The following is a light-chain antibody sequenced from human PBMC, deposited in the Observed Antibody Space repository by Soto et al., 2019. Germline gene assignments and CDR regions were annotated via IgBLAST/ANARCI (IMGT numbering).Light chain of an antibody. CDR3: HQYDSLPLS. V-gene: IGKV1-33*01. Sequence: DIQMTQSPSSLSAFVGDRVTITCQASQDISIYLNWYQQISGKAPKLLIYDASNLETGVPSRFSGSGSGTDFTFTISSLQPEDIVTYYCHQYDSLPLSFGGGTKVEIK. CDR2: DAS. J-gene: IGKJ4*01. CDR1: QDISIY.